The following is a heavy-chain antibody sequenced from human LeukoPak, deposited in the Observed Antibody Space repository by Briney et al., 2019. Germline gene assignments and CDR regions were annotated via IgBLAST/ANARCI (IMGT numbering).Heavy chain of an antibody. D-gene: IGHD5-18*01. Sequence: ASVKVSCKASGYTFTGYYMHWGRQAPGQGLEWMGWINPNSGDSHHAQKFQGRVTMTRDTSISTAYMELSRLRSDDTAVYYCAREIGGILVFDYWGQGTLVTVSS. CDR3: AREIGGILVFDY. CDR2: INPNSGDS. CDR1: GYTFTGYY. V-gene: IGHV1-2*02. J-gene: IGHJ4*02.